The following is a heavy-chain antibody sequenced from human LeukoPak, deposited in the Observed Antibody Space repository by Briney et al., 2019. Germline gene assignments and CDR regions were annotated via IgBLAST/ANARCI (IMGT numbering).Heavy chain of an antibody. CDR2: IYHSGST. CDR3: ARVRNPRITIFGVVTVDAFDI. CDR1: GYSISSGYY. V-gene: IGHV4-38-2*02. Sequence: SETLSLTCTVSGYSISSGYYWGWIRQPPGKGLEWIGSIYHSGSTYYNPSLKSRVTISVDTSKNQFSLKLSSVTAADTAVYYCARVRNPRITIFGVVTVDAFDIWGQGTMVTVSS. D-gene: IGHD3-3*01. J-gene: IGHJ3*02.